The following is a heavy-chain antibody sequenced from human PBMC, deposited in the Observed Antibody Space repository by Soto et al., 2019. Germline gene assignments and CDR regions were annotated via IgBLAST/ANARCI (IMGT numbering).Heavy chain of an antibody. J-gene: IGHJ4*02. Sequence: GGSLRLSCAASGFTFSSYWMYWVRQVPGKGLVWVSRTNSDGSDTSYADSVKGRFTISRDNAKNTLYLQMNSLRAEDTAVYYCARDRGWSLFDYWGQGTLVTVSS. D-gene: IGHD6-19*01. CDR1: GFTFSSYW. CDR3: ARDRGWSLFDY. CDR2: TNSDGSDT. V-gene: IGHV3-74*01.